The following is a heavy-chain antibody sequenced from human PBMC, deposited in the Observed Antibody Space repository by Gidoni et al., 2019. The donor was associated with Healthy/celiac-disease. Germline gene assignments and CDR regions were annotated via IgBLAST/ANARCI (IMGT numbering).Heavy chain of an antibody. CDR1: GFTFSSYS. CDR3: ARSRDYGETR. D-gene: IGHD4-17*01. V-gene: IGHV3-48*01. CDR2: ISSSSSTI. J-gene: IGHJ4*02. Sequence: EVQLVESGGGLVQPGGSLRLSCAASGFTFSSYSMNWVRQAPGKGLEWVSYISSSSSTIYYADSVKGRFTISRDNAKNSLYLQMNSLRAEDTAVYYCARSRDYGETRGGQGTLVTVSS.